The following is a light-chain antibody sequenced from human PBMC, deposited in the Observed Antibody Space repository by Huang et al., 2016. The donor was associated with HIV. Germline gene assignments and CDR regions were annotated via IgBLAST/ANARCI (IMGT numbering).Light chain of an antibody. V-gene: IGKV3-15*01. J-gene: IGKJ2*01. CDR3: QQYHEWPRT. CDR1: QGIGIS. Sequence: ERVLTQSPGTLSVSPGERATLSCRTSQGIGISLAWYQLKPGQAPRLLIYETFIRASDIPARFSGGGSEIDFTLTISGLQSEDSAVYYCQQYHEWPRTFGQGTKVEIK. CDR2: ETF.